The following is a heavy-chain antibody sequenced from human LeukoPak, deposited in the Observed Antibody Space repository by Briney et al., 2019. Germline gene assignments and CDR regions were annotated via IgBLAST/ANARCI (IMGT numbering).Heavy chain of an antibody. V-gene: IGHV4-34*01. CDR2: INHSGST. D-gene: IGHD2-2*01. Sequence: SETLSLTCAVYGGSFSGYYWSWIRQPPGKGLEWIGEINHSGSTNYNPSLKSRVTISVDTSKNQFSLKLNSVTPEDTAVYYCARDLWYQGLPQATLDAFDIWGQGTMVTVSS. CDR3: ARDLWYQGLPQATLDAFDI. CDR1: GGSFSGYY. J-gene: IGHJ3*02.